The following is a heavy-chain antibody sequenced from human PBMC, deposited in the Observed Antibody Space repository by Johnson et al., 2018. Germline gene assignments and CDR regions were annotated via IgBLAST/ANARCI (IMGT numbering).Heavy chain of an antibody. CDR1: GFTFSSYG. CDR3: AKPLGVSLRGWADAAFDI. V-gene: IGHV3-30*18. J-gene: IGHJ3*02. D-gene: IGHD1-26*01. Sequence: QVQLLETGGGVVQPGRSLRLSCAASGFTFSSYGMQWVRQAPGKGLEWVAVISYDGRDKYYADSVEGRFPIYRDNSKNTVYLQMNSLRAEDTDVYYCAKPLGVSLRGWADAAFDIWGQGTRVTVSS. CDR2: ISYDGRDK.